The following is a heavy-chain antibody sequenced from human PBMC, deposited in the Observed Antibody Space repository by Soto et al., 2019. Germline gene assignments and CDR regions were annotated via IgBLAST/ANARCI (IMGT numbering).Heavy chain of an antibody. J-gene: IGHJ4*02. V-gene: IGHV3-30*04. D-gene: IGHD2-21*02. CDR1: GFTFNSLS. CDR2: ISHDGRVT. Sequence: QVQLVESGGGMVQPGTSLRLSCAASGFTFNSLSLHWVRQRPDKGLEWVAVISHDGRVTFYADFVKGRFTVSRDNSKNTIYLQVNSLRVEDTAVYYCAREPYGDSQYFDYWGQGTLVTVSS. CDR3: AREPYGDSQYFDY.